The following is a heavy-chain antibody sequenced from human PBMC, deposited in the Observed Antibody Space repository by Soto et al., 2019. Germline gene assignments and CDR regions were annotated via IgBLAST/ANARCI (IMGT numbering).Heavy chain of an antibody. CDR3: ARLVDIVSLDYFYLDV. CDR1: GFTFSTYW. J-gene: IGHJ6*03. Sequence: EVQLVESGGGLVPPGGSLRLSCAASGFTFSTYWMTWVRQAPGKGLEWVANIKEDGSDKYYVDSVKGQFTISRDNAKNSLSLQMNSLRAEDTAVYYCARLVDIVSLDYFYLDVWGKGTTVAVSS. V-gene: IGHV3-7*01. CDR2: IKEDGSDK. D-gene: IGHD5-12*01.